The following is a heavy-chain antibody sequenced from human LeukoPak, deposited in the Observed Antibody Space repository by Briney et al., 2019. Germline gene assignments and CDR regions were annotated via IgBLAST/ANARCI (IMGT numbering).Heavy chain of an antibody. J-gene: IGHJ4*02. V-gene: IGHV4-61*02. CDR1: GGSISSGTYY. Sequence: SQTLSLTCTVSGGSISSGTYYWSWIRQPAGKGLEWIGRISTSESTNYNSSLKSRVTISVDTSKNQFSLKLSSVTAADTAVYYCARGALPGADKYYSDYWGQGTLVTVSS. CDR3: ARGALPGADKYYSDY. D-gene: IGHD1-14*01. CDR2: ISTSEST.